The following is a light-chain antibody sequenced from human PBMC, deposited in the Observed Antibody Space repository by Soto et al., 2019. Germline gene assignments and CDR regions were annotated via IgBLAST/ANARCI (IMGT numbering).Light chain of an antibody. CDR1: ALPKQY. Sequence: SSELTQPPTVSVSPGQTARITCSGDALPKQYAYWYQQKAGQAPVLVISQDTQRPSGIPERFSGSTSGTTVTLTITGVQAEDEADYYCQSADSSGSYVFGTGTKLTVL. CDR2: QDT. V-gene: IGLV3-25*02. CDR3: QSADSSGSYV. J-gene: IGLJ1*01.